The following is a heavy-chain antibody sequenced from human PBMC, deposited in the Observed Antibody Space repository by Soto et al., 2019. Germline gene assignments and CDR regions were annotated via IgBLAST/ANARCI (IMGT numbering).Heavy chain of an antibody. D-gene: IGHD3-22*01. Sequence: PGESLKISCKCSGYSFTSYWIGWVRQMPGKGLEWMGIIYPGDSDTRYSPSFQGQVTISADKSISTAYLQWSSLKASDTAMYYCAVTYYYDSSGYYYYYGMDVWGQGTTVTVSS. J-gene: IGHJ6*02. CDR2: IYPGDSDT. CDR3: AVTYYYDSSGYYYYYGMDV. V-gene: IGHV5-51*01. CDR1: GYSFTSYW.